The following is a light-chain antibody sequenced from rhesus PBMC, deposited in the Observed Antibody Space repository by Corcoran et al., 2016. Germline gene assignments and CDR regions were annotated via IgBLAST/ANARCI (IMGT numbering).Light chain of an antibody. CDR1: SSDIGGYNR. Sequence: QAALTQSPSVSGSPGQSVTISCTGTSSDIGGYNRVSWYQQHPGKAPKLMIYEVSKRPSGVSDRFSGSKSGNTASLTISGLKAEDEADNYCSSYASSSAFIVGAGTRLTVL. V-gene: IGLV2-13*02. J-gene: IGLJ1*01. CDR2: EVS. CDR3: SSYASSSAFI.